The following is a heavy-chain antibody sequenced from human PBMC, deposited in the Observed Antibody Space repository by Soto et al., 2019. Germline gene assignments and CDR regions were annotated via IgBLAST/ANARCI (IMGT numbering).Heavy chain of an antibody. J-gene: IGHJ4*02. CDR1: GFTFSSYG. Sequence: QVQLVESGGGVVQPGRSLRLSCAASGFTFSSYGMHWVRQAPGKGLEWVAVIWYDGSNKYYADSVKGRFTISRDNSKNTLYLQMNSRRAEDRAVYSCARADYGDYLCYWAQGPLVTVSS. D-gene: IGHD4-17*01. V-gene: IGHV3-33*01. CDR2: IWYDGSNK. CDR3: ARADYGDYLCY.